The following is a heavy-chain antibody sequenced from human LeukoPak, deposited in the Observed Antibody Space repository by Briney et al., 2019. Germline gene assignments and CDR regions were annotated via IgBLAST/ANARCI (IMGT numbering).Heavy chain of an antibody. J-gene: IGHJ4*02. V-gene: IGHV1-18*01. Sequence: ASVKVSCKASGYTFMSYGISWVRLAPGQGLEWMGWISAYDGNTNYVEKFQGRVTVTVDTSTSSAYMDLRSLRSDDTAVYYCARDDGYSYRKGVDRFDYWGQGTLVTVSS. CDR1: GYTFMSYG. CDR2: ISAYDGNT. CDR3: ARDDGYSYRKGVDRFDY. D-gene: IGHD5-18*01.